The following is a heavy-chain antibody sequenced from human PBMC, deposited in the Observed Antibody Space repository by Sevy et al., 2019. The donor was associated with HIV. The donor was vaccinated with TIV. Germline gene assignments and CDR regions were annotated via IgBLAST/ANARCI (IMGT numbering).Heavy chain of an antibody. Sequence: SETLSLTCSVTGVSLTGADYYWSWVRQAPGKGLEWIAYYFHSGPFYYSPTLKSRLSISVDTTQNQFSLKLTAVTAAESAVYYCARCENVDSDPFDYWGQGTPVTVSS. CDR1: GVSLTGADYY. D-gene: IGHD5-18*01. CDR2: YFHSGPF. CDR3: ARCENVDSDPFDY. J-gene: IGHJ4*02. V-gene: IGHV4-30-4*01.